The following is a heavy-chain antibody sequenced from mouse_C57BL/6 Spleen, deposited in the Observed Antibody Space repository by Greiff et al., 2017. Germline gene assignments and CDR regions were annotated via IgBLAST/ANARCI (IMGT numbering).Heavy chain of an antibody. CDR3: ARYGGSNYLLDY. Sequence: VKLEESGGGLVQPGGSLSLSCAASGFTFTDYYMSWVRQPPGKALEWVGFIRNNANGHTTEYSASVKGRFTISRDNSQSILYLQMNALRAEASATYYCARYGGSNYLLDYWGQGTSVTVSS. D-gene: IGHD2-5*01. J-gene: IGHJ4*01. CDR1: GFTFTDYY. V-gene: IGHV7-3*01. CDR2: IRNNANGHTT.